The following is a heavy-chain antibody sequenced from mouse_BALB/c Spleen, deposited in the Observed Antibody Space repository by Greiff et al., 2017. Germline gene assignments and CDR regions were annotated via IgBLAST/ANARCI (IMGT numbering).Heavy chain of an antibody. J-gene: IGHJ4*01. V-gene: IGHV1-18*01. Sequence: VQLQQSGPELVKPGASVKIPCKASGYTFTDYNMDWVKQSHGKSLEWIGDINPNNGVTIYNQKFKGKATLTVDKSSSTAYMELRSLTSEDTAVYYCARWGGNYYAMDYWGQGTSVTVSS. CDR3: ARWGGNYYAMDY. CDR1: GYTFTDYN. CDR2: INPNNGVT. D-gene: IGHD2-1*01.